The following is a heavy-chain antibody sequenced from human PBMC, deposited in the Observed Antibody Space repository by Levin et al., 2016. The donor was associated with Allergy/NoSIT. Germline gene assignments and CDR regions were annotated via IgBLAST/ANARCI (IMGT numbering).Heavy chain of an antibody. CDR3: ATELAVAHSSDY. D-gene: IGHD6-19*01. V-gene: IGHV3-30*04. Sequence: GESLKISCSGFGSTFHDYAMHWVRQAPGKGLEWVAVISYDGSNKYYADSVKGRFTISRDNSKNTLYLQLDNLRTEDTAIYYCATELAVAHSSDYWGLGTLVTVSS. CDR2: ISYDGSNK. CDR1: GSTFHDYA. J-gene: IGHJ4*02.